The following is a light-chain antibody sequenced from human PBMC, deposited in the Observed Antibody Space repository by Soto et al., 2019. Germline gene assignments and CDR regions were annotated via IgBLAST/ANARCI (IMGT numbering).Light chain of an antibody. CDR2: EVS. Sequence: QSVLTQPASVSGSPGQSITISCTGTSSDVGGYNYVSWYQQHPGTAPKLMIYEVSNRPSGVSSRFSGSKSGNTASLTISELHAEDEADYYCSSYTSSSTPLVVFGGGTQLTVL. CDR3: SSYTSSSTPLVV. J-gene: IGLJ2*01. CDR1: SSDVGGYNY. V-gene: IGLV2-14*01.